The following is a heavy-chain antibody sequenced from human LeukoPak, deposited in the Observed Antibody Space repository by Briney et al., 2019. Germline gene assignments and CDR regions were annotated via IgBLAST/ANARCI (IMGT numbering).Heavy chain of an antibody. CDR3: ARGQGDVWGSYRYTGYFDY. CDR2: INPNSGGT. V-gene: IGHV1-2*02. Sequence: GASVKVSCKASGYTFTGYYMHWVRQAPGQGLEWMGWINPNSGGTNYAQKFQGSVTMTRDTSISTAYMELSRLRSDDTAVYYCARGQGDVWGSYRYTGYFDYWGQGTLVTVSS. J-gene: IGHJ4*02. CDR1: GYTFTGYY. D-gene: IGHD3-16*02.